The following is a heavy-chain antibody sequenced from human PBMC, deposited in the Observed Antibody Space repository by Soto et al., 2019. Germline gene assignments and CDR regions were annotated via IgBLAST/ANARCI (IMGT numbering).Heavy chain of an antibody. CDR2: IIPIFGTA. V-gene: IGHV1-69*05. CDR1: GGTFSSYP. Sequence: SVKVTCKASGGTFSSYPISWVRQAPGQGFEWMGGIIPIFGTANYAQKFRGRVTIARDMSTNTAHMELTTLRFEDTAIYSCPSRSWHEWDNYYYGLDVWGQGTTVTLYS. J-gene: IGHJ6*02. D-gene: IGHD6-13*01. CDR3: PSRSWHEWDNYYYGLDV.